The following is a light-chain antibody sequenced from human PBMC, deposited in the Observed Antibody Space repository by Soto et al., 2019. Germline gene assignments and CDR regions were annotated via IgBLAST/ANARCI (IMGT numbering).Light chain of an antibody. J-gene: IGKJ4*01. Sequence: EVVMTQSPATLSVSPGERATLSCRASEYVSSNLAWYQQRAGQAPRLLIYGASTRATGIPPRFSGRGSATEFTLTISSLQSEDFAVYYCHQYDSWPPAFGAGTKVEIK. CDR3: HQYDSWPPA. V-gene: IGKV3-15*01. CDR1: EYVSSN. CDR2: GAS.